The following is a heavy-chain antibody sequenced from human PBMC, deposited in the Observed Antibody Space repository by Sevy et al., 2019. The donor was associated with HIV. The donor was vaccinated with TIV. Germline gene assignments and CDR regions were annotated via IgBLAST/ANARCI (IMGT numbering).Heavy chain of an antibody. Sequence: SETLSLTCAVYGGSFSGYYWSWIRQPPGKGLEWIGEINHSGSTNYNPSLKSRVTISVDTSKNQFSLKLSSVTAADTAVYYCSRHCSSTSCSHAFDIWGQGTMVTVSS. CDR1: GGSFSGYY. CDR3: SRHCSSTSCSHAFDI. CDR2: INHSGST. D-gene: IGHD2-2*01. V-gene: IGHV4-34*01. J-gene: IGHJ3*02.